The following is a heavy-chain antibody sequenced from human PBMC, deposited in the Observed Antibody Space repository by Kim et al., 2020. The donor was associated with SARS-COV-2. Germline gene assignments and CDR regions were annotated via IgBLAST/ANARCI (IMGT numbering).Heavy chain of an antibody. CDR2: INTNTGNP. V-gene: IGHV7-4-1*02. CDR3: ARDRAKGYSYGNYYYYGMDV. D-gene: IGHD5-18*01. J-gene: IGHJ6*02. CDR1: GYTFTSYA. Sequence: ASVKVSCKASGYTFTSYAMNWVRQAPGQGLEWMGWINTNTGNPTYAQGFTGRFVFSLDTSVSTAYLQISSLKAEDTAVYYCARDRAKGYSYGNYYYYGMDVLGQGTTVTVSS.